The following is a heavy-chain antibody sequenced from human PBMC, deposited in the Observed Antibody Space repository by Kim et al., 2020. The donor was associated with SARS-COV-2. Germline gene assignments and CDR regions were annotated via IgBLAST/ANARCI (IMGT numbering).Heavy chain of an antibody. Sequence: SVKGRFTFSRDNSKNTLYLQVNSLRAEDTAVYYCARDKTGSYYSYYGMDVWGQGTTVTVSS. D-gene: IGHD1-26*01. J-gene: IGHJ6*02. V-gene: IGHV3-30*04. CDR3: ARDKTGSYYSYYGMDV.